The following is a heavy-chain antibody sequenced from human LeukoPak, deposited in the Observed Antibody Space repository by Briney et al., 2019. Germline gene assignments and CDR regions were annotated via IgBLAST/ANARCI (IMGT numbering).Heavy chain of an antibody. D-gene: IGHD4-17*01. V-gene: IGHV3-74*01. CDR3: AREPHSDYSDHTDSFDI. CDR1: GFTFSSFW. Sequence: PGGSLRLSCAASGFTFSSFWMHWVRQAPGKGLGWVSRINGDGSSTSYADLAEGRFSISRDNAQKTLYLQMHSLRAEDTALYYCAREPHSDYSDHTDSFDIWGQGTMVSVSS. CDR2: INGDGSST. J-gene: IGHJ3*02.